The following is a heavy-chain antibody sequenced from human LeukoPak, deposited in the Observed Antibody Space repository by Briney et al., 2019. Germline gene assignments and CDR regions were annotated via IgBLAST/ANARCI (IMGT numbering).Heavy chain of an antibody. J-gene: IGHJ4*02. CDR2: ISGSGGSV. D-gene: IGHD3-10*01. V-gene: IGHV3-23*01. CDR1: GFSFSSYA. CDR3: AKDLRSGNYYGFFDH. Sequence: GGSLRLSCAASGFSFSSYAMSWVRQAPGKGLQWVSGISGSGGSVDYADSVQGRFTISRDNSKNTLHLQMNSLRAEDTAVYYCAKDLRSGNYYGFFDHWGQGTLVTVSS.